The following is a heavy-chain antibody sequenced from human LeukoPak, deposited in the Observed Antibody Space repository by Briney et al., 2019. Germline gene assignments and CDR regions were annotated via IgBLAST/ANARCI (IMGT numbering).Heavy chain of an antibody. CDR3: AKELRYCSSTSCSLTSGAFDI. D-gene: IGHD2-2*01. V-gene: IGHV3-9*01. CDR2: ISWNSGSI. Sequence: PGRSLRLSCAASGFTFDDYAMHWVRQAPGKGLEWVSGISWNSGSIGYADSVKGRFTISRDNAKNSLYLQMNSLRAEDTALYYCAKELRYCSSTSCSLTSGAFDIWGQGTMVTASS. CDR1: GFTFDDYA. J-gene: IGHJ3*02.